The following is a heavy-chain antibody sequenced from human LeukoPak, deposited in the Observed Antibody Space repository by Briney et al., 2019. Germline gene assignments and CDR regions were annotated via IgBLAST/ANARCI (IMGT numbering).Heavy chain of an antibody. CDR2: MNPNSGNT. V-gene: IGHV1-8*01. Sequence: ASVKVSCTASGYTFTSYDINWVRQATGPGLEWMGWMNPNSGNTGYAQKFQGRVTMTRNTSISTAYMELSSLRSEDTAVYYCARVRRVYYYYGMDVWGQGTTVTVSS. CDR3: ARVRRVYYYYGMDV. J-gene: IGHJ6*02. CDR1: GYTFTSYD.